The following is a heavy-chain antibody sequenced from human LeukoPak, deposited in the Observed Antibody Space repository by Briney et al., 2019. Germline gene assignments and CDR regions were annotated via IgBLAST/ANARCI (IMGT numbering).Heavy chain of an antibody. CDR2: ISGSGGST. CDR1: GLTFNNYW. D-gene: IGHD3-16*01. J-gene: IGHJ4*02. Sequence: GGSLRLSCAVSGLTFNNYWMTWVRQAPGKGLEWVSAISGSGGSTYYADSVKGRFTISRDNSKNTLYLQMNSLRAEDTAVYYCAKNGGDWGQGTLVTVSS. V-gene: IGHV3-23*01. CDR3: AKNGGD.